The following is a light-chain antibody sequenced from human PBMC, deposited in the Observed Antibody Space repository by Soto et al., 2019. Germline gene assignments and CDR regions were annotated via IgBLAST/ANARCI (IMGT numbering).Light chain of an antibody. CDR1: QGFISSY. Sequence: EIVLTKSPGTLSLSPGERATLSCRASQGFISSYLAWYQQKPGQAPRLLIYGASTRPTGIPDRFSGSGSGREFSLTISSLQSEDFAVYYCQQYDSWPLTFGGGTKVDIK. J-gene: IGKJ4*01. CDR2: GAS. CDR3: QQYDSWPLT. V-gene: IGKV3-20*01.